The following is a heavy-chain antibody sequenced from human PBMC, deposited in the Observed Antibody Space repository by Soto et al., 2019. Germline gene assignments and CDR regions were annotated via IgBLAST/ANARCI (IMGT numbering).Heavy chain of an antibody. CDR3: ATPPPGRNWNYVVY. J-gene: IGHJ4*02. D-gene: IGHD1-20*01. V-gene: IGHV1-69*13. Sequence: SVKVSCKASGGTFSSYAISWVRQAPGQGLEWMGGIIPIFGTANYAQKFQGRVTITADESTSTAYMELSGLRSEDTAVYYCATPPPGRNWNYVVYWGQGTLVTVSS. CDR1: GGTFSSYA. CDR2: IIPIFGTA.